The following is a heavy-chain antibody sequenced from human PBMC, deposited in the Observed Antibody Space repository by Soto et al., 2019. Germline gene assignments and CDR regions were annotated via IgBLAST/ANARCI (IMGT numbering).Heavy chain of an antibody. CDR3: ARGQEGVVVVTATPYPNWFDP. Sequence: SETLSLTCAVSGYSISSSNWWGWIRQPPGKGLEWIGYIYYSGSTYYNPSLKSRVTISVDTSKNQFSLKLSSVTAADTAVYYCARGQEGVVVVTATPYPNWFDPWGQGTLVTVSS. V-gene: IGHV4-28*03. CDR2: IYYSGST. J-gene: IGHJ5*02. CDR1: GYSISSSNW. D-gene: IGHD2-21*02.